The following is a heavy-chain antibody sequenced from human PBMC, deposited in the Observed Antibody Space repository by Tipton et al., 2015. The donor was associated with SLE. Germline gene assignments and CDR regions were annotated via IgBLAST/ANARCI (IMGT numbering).Heavy chain of an antibody. V-gene: IGHV3-11*05. J-gene: IGHJ3*02. Sequence: LSLTCTVSGGSISSSSYYWGWIRQAPGKGLEWISCISNSSNFADYADSVEGRFTISRDNAKNSLYLHMNSLRAEDTAVYYCARDESSGWFDAFDIWGQGTMVTVSS. CDR1: GGSISSSSYY. D-gene: IGHD6-19*01. CDR3: ARDESSGWFDAFDI. CDR2: ISNSSNFA.